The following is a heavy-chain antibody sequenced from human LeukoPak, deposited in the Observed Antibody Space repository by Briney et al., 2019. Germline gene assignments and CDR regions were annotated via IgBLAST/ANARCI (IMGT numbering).Heavy chain of an antibody. J-gene: IGHJ5*02. CDR2: INHSGST. Sequence: NTSETLSLTCAVYGGSFSGYYWSWIRQPPGKGLEWIGEINHSGSTNYNPSLKSRVTISVDTSKNQFSLKLSSVTAADTAVYYCARAKITRLGYCSSTSCPTVFDPWGQGTLVTVSS. D-gene: IGHD2-2*01. CDR3: ARAKITRLGYCSSTSCPTVFDP. V-gene: IGHV4-34*01. CDR1: GGSFSGYY.